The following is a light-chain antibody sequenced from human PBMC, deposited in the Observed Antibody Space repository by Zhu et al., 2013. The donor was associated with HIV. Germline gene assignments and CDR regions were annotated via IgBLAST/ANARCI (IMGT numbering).Light chain of an antibody. V-gene: IGKV3-20*01. CDR3: HQYGSSPRT. J-gene: IGKJ1*01. Sequence: EIVLTQSPATLSLSPGERATLSCRASQSVSSYLAWYQQKPGQAPRLLIYDASFRANGIPDRFSGSGSGTDFTLTISRLEPEDFAVYFCHQYGSSPRTFGQGTKVEIK. CDR2: DAS. CDR1: QSVSSY.